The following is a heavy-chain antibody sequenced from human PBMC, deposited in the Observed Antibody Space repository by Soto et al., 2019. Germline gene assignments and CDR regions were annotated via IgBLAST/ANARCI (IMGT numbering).Heavy chain of an antibody. CDR2: IYYSGNT. Sequence: QLQLQESGPGLVKPSETLSLTCTVSGGSISSSSYYWGWIRQPPGKGLEWIGSIYYSGNTYYTPXLKSRVPISVNXSXNXISPKLSSVTAADTAVYYCAREGGRYCTGGSCQVDYWGQGTLVTVSS. CDR3: AREGGRYCTGGSCQVDY. CDR1: GGSISSSSYY. V-gene: IGHV4-39*02. D-gene: IGHD2-15*01. J-gene: IGHJ4*02.